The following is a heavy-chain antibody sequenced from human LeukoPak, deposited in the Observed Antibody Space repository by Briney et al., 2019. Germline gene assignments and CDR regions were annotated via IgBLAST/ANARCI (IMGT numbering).Heavy chain of an antibody. Sequence: GGSLRLSCAASGFTFSSYGMHWVRQAPGKGLEWVAVIWYDGSNKYYADSVKGRFTISRDNSKNTLYLQMNGLRAEDTAVYYCARDSYGDNWFDPWGQGTLVTVSS. J-gene: IGHJ5*02. CDR2: IWYDGSNK. D-gene: IGHD3-10*01. CDR1: GFTFSSYG. CDR3: ARDSYGDNWFDP. V-gene: IGHV3-33*01.